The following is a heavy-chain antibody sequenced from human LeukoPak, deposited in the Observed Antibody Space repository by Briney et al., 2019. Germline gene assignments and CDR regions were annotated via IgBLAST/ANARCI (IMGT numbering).Heavy chain of an antibody. CDR2: MNAGNGNT. CDR1: GYTFTSYA. J-gene: IGHJ4*02. CDR3: ARLETAFDY. Sequence: ASVTVSCKGSGYTFTSYAMHWVRQAPGQRLEWMGRMNAGNGNTKYSQKFQGRVTITRDTSASTAYMELSSLRSDDTAVYYGARLETAFDYWGQGTLVTVSS. V-gene: IGHV1-3*01. D-gene: IGHD5-18*01.